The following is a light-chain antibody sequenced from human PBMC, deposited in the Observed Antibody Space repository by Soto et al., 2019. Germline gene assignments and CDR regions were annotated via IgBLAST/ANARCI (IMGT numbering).Light chain of an antibody. V-gene: IGKV3-11*01. Sequence: EIVLTQSPATLSSSPGERVTLSCRASQSVSSSLAWYQQRPGQTPRLLIYDASSRAPGIPARFSGSGSGTDFTLTISSLEPEDVAVYFCQQRSNSPPLTFGPGTKLNIK. CDR1: QSVSSS. CDR2: DAS. CDR3: QQRSNSPPLT. J-gene: IGKJ3*01.